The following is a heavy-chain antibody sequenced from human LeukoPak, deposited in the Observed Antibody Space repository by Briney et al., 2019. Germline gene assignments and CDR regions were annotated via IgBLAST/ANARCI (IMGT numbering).Heavy chain of an antibody. CDR2: ISGSGGST. Sequence: PGGSLRLSCAASGFTFSSYATSWVRQAPGKGLEWVSAISGSGGSTYYADSVKGRFTISRDNAKNSLYLQMNSLRAEGTAVYYCARDPLYYDSSGYSYWGQGTLVTVSS. D-gene: IGHD3-22*01. CDR3: ARDPLYYDSSGYSY. J-gene: IGHJ4*02. CDR1: GFTFSSYA. V-gene: IGHV3-23*01.